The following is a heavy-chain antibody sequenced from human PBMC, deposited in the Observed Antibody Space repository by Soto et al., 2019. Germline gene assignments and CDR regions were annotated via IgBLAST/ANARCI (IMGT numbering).Heavy chain of an antibody. CDR3: ARVYDSSGYYPPLWYFDY. Sequence: GASVKVSCKASGGTFSSYAISWVRQAPGQGLEWMGGIIPIFGTANYAQKFQGRVTVTADESTSTAYMELSSLRSEDTAVYYCARVYDSSGYYPPLWYFDYWGQGTLVTVSS. CDR2: IIPIFGTA. D-gene: IGHD3-22*01. CDR1: GGTFSSYA. V-gene: IGHV1-69*13. J-gene: IGHJ4*02.